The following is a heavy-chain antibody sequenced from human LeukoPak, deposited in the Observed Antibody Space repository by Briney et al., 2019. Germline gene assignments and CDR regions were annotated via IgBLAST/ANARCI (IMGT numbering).Heavy chain of an antibody. J-gene: IGHJ6*04. CDR3: AREGDFWSGPYPPDV. D-gene: IGHD3-3*01. V-gene: IGHV4-39*07. Sequence: PSETLSLTCTVSGGSISSNSYYWGWIRQPPGKGLEWIGSIYYSGSTYYNPSLKSRVTISVDTSKNQFSLKLSSVTAADTAMYYCAREGDFWSGPYPPDVWGKGTTVTVSS. CDR2: IYYSGST. CDR1: GGSISSNSYY.